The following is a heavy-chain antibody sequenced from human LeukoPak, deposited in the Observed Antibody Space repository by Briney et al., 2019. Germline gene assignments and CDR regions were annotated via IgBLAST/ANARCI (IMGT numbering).Heavy chain of an antibody. J-gene: IGHJ3*02. V-gene: IGHV3-23*01. CDR2: ISGSGGST. CDR3: ARDSKALGEAFDI. CDR1: GFTFSSYG. Sequence: GGSLRLSCAASGFTFSSYGMSWVRQAPGKGLGWVSAISGSGGSTYYADSVKGRFTISRDNVKNSLYLQMNSLRAEDTAVYYCARDSKALGEAFDIWGQGTMVTVSS.